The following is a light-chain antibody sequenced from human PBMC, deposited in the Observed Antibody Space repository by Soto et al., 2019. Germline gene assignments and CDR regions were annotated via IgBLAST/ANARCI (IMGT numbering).Light chain of an antibody. CDR2: GNS. CDR3: QYYDSSLSAVV. V-gene: IGLV1-40*01. J-gene: IGLJ2*01. Sequence: QSVLTQPPSVSGAPGQRVTISCTGSSSNVGAGYDVQWYQQLPGTAPKLLISGNSNRPSGVPDRFSGSKSGTSASLAITGLQAEDEADYYCQYYDSSLSAVVFGGGTKVTVL. CDR1: SSNVGAGYD.